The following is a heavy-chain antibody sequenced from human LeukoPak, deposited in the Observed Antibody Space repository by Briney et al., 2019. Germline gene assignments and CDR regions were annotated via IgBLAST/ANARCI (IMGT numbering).Heavy chain of an antibody. V-gene: IGHV3-30-3*01. CDR2: ISYDGSND. CDR3: ARDGGNALRGYYMDV. J-gene: IGHJ6*03. D-gene: IGHD4-23*01. Sequence: QPGRSLRLSCVASRFTFTRYTMYWVRQLPGKGLEWVAVISYDGSNDYYADSVKGRFIISRDNSKNTLYLQMNSLRVEDTAVYYCARDGGNALRGYYMDVWGKGTTVTVSS. CDR1: RFTFTRYT.